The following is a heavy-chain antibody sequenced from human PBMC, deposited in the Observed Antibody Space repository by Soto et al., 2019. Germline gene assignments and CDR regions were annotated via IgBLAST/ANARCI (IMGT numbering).Heavy chain of an antibody. Sequence: ASVKVSCKASGYTFTSYYMHWVRQAPGQGLEWMGIINPSGGSTSYAQKFQGRVTMTRDTSTSTVYMELSSLRSEGTAVYYCARGAERWLQLLPDDYWGQGTLVTVSS. CDR2: INPSGGST. CDR1: GYTFTSYY. D-gene: IGHD5-12*01. V-gene: IGHV1-46*01. CDR3: ARGAERWLQLLPDDY. J-gene: IGHJ4*02.